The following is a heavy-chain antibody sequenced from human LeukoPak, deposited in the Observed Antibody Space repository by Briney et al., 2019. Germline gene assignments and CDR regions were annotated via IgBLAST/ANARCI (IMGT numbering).Heavy chain of an antibody. V-gene: IGHV1-69*04. CDR1: GGTFSSYA. Sequence: SVKVSCKASGGTFSSYAISWVRQAPGQGLEWMGRIIPIFGIANYAQKFLGRVTITADKSTSTAYMELSSLRSEDTAVYYCATDTAMAGTYYYGMDVWGQGTTVTVSS. D-gene: IGHD5-18*01. CDR2: IIPIFGIA. CDR3: ATDTAMAGTYYYGMDV. J-gene: IGHJ6*02.